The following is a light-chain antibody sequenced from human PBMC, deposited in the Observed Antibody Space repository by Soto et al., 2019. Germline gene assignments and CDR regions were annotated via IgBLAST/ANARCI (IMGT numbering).Light chain of an antibody. J-gene: IGKJ2*01. CDR1: QTISNY. CDR2: DSS. V-gene: IGKV1-39*01. Sequence: DIQMTQSPSSLSASVGDRVTITCRASQTISNYLSWYQQKPGKAPQLLINDSSTLRSGVPSRFSGSGSGTDFTLTISSLQPEDFATYYCQQSYNAPRTFGQGTRLEIE. CDR3: QQSYNAPRT.